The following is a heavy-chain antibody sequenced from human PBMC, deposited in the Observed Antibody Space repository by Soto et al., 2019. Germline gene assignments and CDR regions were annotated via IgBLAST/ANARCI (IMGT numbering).Heavy chain of an antibody. Sequence: SETPSLTCTVSGCSISSYYWSWIRQPPGKGLEWIGYIYYSGSTNYNPSLKSRVTISVDTSKNQFSLKLSSVTAADTAVYYCAITTRALYYMDVWGKGTTVTVSS. V-gene: IGHV4-59*08. CDR1: GCSISSYY. CDR2: IYYSGST. D-gene: IGHD3-22*01. CDR3: AITTRALYYMDV. J-gene: IGHJ6*03.